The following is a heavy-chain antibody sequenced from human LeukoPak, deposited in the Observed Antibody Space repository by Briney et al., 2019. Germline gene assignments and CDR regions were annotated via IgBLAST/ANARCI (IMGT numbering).Heavy chain of an antibody. D-gene: IGHD4-17*01. V-gene: IGHV4-34*01. J-gene: IGHJ4*02. CDR1: GGSFSGYY. Sequence: SETLSLTCAVYGGSFSGYYWSWIRQPPGKGLEWIGEINHSGSTNYNPSLKSRVTISVDTSKNQFSLKLSSVTAADTAVYYCARVGTVTSNPGHWGQGTLVTASS. CDR2: INHSGST. CDR3: ARVGTVTSNPGH.